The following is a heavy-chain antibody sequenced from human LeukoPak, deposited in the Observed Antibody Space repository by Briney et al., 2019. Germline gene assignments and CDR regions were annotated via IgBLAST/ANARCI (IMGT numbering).Heavy chain of an antibody. CDR1: GFTFSSYA. CDR3: AKVGFDWLSIERFDY. J-gene: IGHJ4*02. V-gene: IGHV3-23*01. Sequence: GGSLRLPCAASGFTFSSYAMSWVRQAPGKGLEWVSAISGSGGSTYYADSVKGRFTISRDNSKNTLYLRMNSLRAEDTAVYYCAKVGFDWLSIERFDYWGQGTLVTVSS. D-gene: IGHD3-9*01. CDR2: ISGSGGST.